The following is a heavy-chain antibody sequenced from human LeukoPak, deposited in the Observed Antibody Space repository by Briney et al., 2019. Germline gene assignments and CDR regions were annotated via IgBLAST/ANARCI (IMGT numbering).Heavy chain of an antibody. CDR2: INPNSGGT. CDR1: GYTFTGYY. V-gene: IGHV1-2*02. Sequence: ASVSVSCKASGYTFTGYYMHWVRQAPGQGLEWMGWINPNSGGTNYAQKFQGRVTMTRDTSISTAYMELSRLRSDDTAVYYCARAAYYDSSGFDYWGQGTLVTVSS. J-gene: IGHJ4*02. D-gene: IGHD3-22*01. CDR3: ARAAYYDSSGFDY.